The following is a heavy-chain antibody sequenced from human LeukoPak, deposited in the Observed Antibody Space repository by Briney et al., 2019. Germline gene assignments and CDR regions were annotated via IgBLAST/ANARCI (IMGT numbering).Heavy chain of an antibody. CDR2: ISGSGGST. V-gene: IGHV3-23*01. Sequence: GGSLRLSCAASGFTFSSYAMSWVRKAPGKGLEWVSAISGSGGSTYYADSVKGRFTISRDNAKNSLYLQMNSLRADDTAVYYCARFAAGGSYYYYMDVWGKGTTVTVSS. CDR3: ARFAAGGSYYYYMDV. CDR1: GFTFSSYA. J-gene: IGHJ6*03. D-gene: IGHD3-10*01.